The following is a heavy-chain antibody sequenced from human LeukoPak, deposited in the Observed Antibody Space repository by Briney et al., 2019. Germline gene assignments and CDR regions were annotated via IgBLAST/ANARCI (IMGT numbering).Heavy chain of an antibody. J-gene: IGHJ4*02. D-gene: IGHD6-19*01. CDR2: IRYDGSNK. V-gene: IGHV3-30*02. CDR3: AQGPLVAVAGTYFDY. CDR1: GFTFSSYG. Sequence: GGSLRLSCAASGFTFSSYGMHWVRQAPGKGLEWVAFIRYDGSNKYYADSVKGRFTISRDNSKNTLYLQMNSLRAEDTAVYYCAQGPLVAVAGTYFDYWGQGTLVTVSS.